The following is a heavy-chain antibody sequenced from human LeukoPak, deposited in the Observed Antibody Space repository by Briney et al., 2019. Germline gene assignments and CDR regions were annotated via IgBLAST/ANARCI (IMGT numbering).Heavy chain of an antibody. CDR2: ISSSGSTI. Sequence: GGSLRLSCAASGFTFSSYEMNWVRQAPGKGLEWVSYISSSGSTIYYADSVKGRFTISRDNAKNSLYLQMNSLRAEDTAVYYCARDRLGQQLVAYWGQGTLVTVSS. D-gene: IGHD6-13*01. J-gene: IGHJ4*02. CDR3: ARDRLGQQLVAY. CDR1: GFTFSSYE. V-gene: IGHV3-48*03.